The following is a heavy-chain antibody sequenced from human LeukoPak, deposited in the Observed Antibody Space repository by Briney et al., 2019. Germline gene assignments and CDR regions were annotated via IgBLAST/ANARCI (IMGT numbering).Heavy chain of an antibody. J-gene: IGHJ3*02. Sequence: GGSLRLSCAASGFTFSRYGMHWVRQAPGKGLEWVALIWFDGTNENYGDSVNGRFTISRDNSKNTVYLEMSSLRAEDTAIYYCARVRDSRDSDAFDTWGQGTMVAISS. CDR3: ARVRDSRDSDAFDT. CDR2: IWFDGTNE. D-gene: IGHD6-13*01. CDR1: GFTFSRYG. V-gene: IGHV3-33*01.